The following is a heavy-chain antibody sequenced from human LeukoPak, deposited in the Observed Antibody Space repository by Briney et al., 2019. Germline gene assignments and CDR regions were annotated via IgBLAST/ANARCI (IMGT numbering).Heavy chain of an antibody. Sequence: GGSLRLSCAASGFIFSSYAMHWVRQAPGKGLEYVSAISSNGGSTYYANSVKGRFTISRDNSKNTLYLQMGSLRAEDMAVYYCARLDPLEMGGYWGQGTLVTVSS. CDR2: ISSNGGST. V-gene: IGHV3-64*01. D-gene: IGHD5-24*01. J-gene: IGHJ4*02. CDR3: ARLDPLEMGGY. CDR1: GFIFSSYA.